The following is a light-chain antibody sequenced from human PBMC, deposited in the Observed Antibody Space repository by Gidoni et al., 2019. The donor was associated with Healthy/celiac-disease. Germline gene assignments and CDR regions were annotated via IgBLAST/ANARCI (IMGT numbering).Light chain of an antibody. CDR3: QSYDSSLSGGV. CDR2: GNS. CDR1: SSHTGAGYG. Sequence: QSVLTQPPSVSGAPGQRVTIPGTGSSSHTGAGYGVPWYQQLPGTAPKLLIYGNSNRPSGVPDRFSGSKSGTSASLAITGLQAEDEADYYCQSYDSSLSGGVFGGGTKLTVL. J-gene: IGLJ3*02. V-gene: IGLV1-40*01.